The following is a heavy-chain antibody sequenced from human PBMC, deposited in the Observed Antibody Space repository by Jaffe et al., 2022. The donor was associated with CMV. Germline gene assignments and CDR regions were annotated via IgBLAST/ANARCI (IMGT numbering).Heavy chain of an antibody. D-gene: IGHD6-19*01. CDR3: ARGKAVAGASYYYYYMDV. J-gene: IGHJ6*03. Sequence: QVQLVQSGAEVKKPGASVKVSCKASGYTFTSYAMHWVRQAPGQRLEWMGWINAGNGNTKYSQKFQGRVTITRDTSASTAYMELSSLRSEDTAVYYCARGKAVAGASYYYYYMDVWGKGTTVTVSS. CDR2: INAGNGNT. CDR1: GYTFTSYA. V-gene: IGHV1-3*01.